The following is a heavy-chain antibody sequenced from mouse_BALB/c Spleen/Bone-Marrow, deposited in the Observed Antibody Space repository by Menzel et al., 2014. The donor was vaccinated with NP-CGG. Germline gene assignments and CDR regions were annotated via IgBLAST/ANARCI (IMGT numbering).Heavy chain of an antibody. CDR1: GYTFSSYW. J-gene: IGHJ2*01. CDR2: ILPGSGST. CDR3: ARGGLYDGSDY. V-gene: IGHV1-9*01. Sequence: GAELMKPGASVKISCKATGYTFSSYWIEWVKQRPGHGLEWIGEILPGSGSTNYNEKFKGKATFTADTSSNTAYMQLSSLTSEDSAVYYCARGGLYDGSDYWGQGTTLTVSS. D-gene: IGHD2-3*01.